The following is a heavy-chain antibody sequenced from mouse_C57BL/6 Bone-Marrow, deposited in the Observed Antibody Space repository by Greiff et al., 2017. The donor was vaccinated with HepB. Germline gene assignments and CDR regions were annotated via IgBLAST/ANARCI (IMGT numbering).Heavy chain of an antibody. J-gene: IGHJ3*01. CDR1: GYTFTSYW. V-gene: IGHV1-52*01. Sequence: VKLQQPGAELVRPGSSVKLSCKASGYTFTSYWMHWVKQRPIQGLEWIGNIDPSDSETHYNQKFKDKATFTVDKSSSTAYMQLSSLTSEDSAVYYCAREGYDYDEAWFAYWGQGTLVTVSA. D-gene: IGHD2-4*01. CDR3: AREGYDYDEAWFAY. CDR2: IDPSDSET.